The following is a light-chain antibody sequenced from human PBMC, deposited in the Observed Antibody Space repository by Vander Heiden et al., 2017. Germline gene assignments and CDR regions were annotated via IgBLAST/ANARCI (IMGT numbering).Light chain of an antibody. CDR2: WAS. Sequence: DIVMTQSRDYLAVALGQTATINCKSSQSVLASSNNKSYLTWFQQKPGQPPKLLIYWASTRESGVPDRFSGSGSGTDFTLTISSLQAEDVAVYYCQQYYNIPRTFGQGTKVEIK. CDR3: QQYYNIPRT. CDR1: QSVLASSNNKSY. V-gene: IGKV4-1*01. J-gene: IGKJ1*01.